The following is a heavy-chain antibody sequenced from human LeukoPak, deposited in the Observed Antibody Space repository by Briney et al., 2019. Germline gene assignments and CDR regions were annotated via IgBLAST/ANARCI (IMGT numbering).Heavy chain of an antibody. J-gene: IGHJ4*02. CDR2: IYHSGST. V-gene: IGHV4-4*02. D-gene: IGHD4-17*01. CDR3: ASRGTVTTYVSDY. Sequence: SETLSLTCAVSGGSISSSNWRSWVRQPPGKGLEWIGEIYHSGSTNYNPSLKSRVTISVDKSKNQFSLKLSSVTAADTAVYYCASRGTVTTYVSDYWGQGTLVTVSS. CDR1: GGSISSSNW.